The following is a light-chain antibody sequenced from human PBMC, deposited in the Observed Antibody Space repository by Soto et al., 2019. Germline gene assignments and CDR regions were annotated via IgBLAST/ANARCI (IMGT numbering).Light chain of an antibody. J-gene: IGLJ3*02. CDR3: QSYDSSLSGWV. V-gene: IGLV1-40*01. Sequence: QYVLTQPPSVSGAPGQRVTISCTGRSSNIGAGYDVHWYQQLPGTAPKLLIYGNINRPSGVPDRFAGSKSGTSASLAITGLQAEDEADYYCQSYDSSLSGWVFGGGTKLTVL. CDR1: SSNIGAGYD. CDR2: GNI.